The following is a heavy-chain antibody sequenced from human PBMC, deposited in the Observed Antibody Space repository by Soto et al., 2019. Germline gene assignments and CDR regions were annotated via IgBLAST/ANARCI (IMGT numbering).Heavy chain of an antibody. CDR2: ISSSSSTI. J-gene: IGHJ6*02. D-gene: IGHD6-13*01. CDR1: GFTFSSYS. CDR3: ARDEEGSSPTANYYYYGMDV. Sequence: EVQLVESGGGLVQPGGSLRLSCAASGFTFSSYSMNWVRQAPGKGLEWVSYISSSSSTIYYADSVKGRFTISRDNAKNSLYLQMNSLRAEDTAVYYCARDEEGSSPTANYYYYGMDVWGQGTTVTVSS. V-gene: IGHV3-48*01.